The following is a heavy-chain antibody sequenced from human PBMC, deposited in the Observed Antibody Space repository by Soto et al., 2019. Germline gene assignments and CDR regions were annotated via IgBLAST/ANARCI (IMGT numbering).Heavy chain of an antibody. Sequence: QVQLKESGPGLVKPSGTLSLTCAVSGGSISSSTWWSWVRQPPGKGLDWIGEIYKNGGTNYSQSLRSQVTLSVDKYKRQFSHRKNSVTAADTAVYYCASPCWSFLTGRAAALDIWGQETMVTVSP. D-gene: IGHD3-9*01. CDR2: IYKNGGT. J-gene: IGHJ3*02. V-gene: IGHV4-4*02. CDR1: GGSISSSTW. CDR3: ASPCWSFLTGRAAALDI.